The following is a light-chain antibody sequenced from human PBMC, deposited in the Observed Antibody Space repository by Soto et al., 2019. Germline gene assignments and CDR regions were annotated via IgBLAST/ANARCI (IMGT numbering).Light chain of an antibody. CDR3: QQSFSSRWT. CDR1: QGIITY. CDR2: SSS. J-gene: IGKJ1*01. Sequence: DIQLTQSPSSLSASVGDRVTITCRASQGIITYLNWYKQKPGKAPNLLIYSSSTLQSGVPSRFSGSGSGTDFTLTISSLKPEDFETYYCQQSFSSRWTFGQGTKVDIK. V-gene: IGKV1-39*01.